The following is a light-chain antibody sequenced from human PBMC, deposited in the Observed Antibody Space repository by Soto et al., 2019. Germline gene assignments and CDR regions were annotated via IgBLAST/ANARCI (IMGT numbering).Light chain of an antibody. V-gene: IGKV3-15*01. CDR1: QSVSSN. Sequence: EMVLTQSPATLSLSPGERATLSCTPGQSVSSNVAWSQQKPGPAPRLLIYGASTRATGIPARFSGSGSGTEFNLTISSLQSEDFEVYYCQQYYNWPPITFGQGTRLEIK. J-gene: IGKJ5*01. CDR3: QQYYNWPPIT. CDR2: GAS.